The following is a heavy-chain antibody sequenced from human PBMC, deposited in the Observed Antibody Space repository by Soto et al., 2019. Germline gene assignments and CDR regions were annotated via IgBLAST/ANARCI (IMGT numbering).Heavy chain of an antibody. Sequence: PGGSLRLSCAASGFTFNRYVMTWVRQAPGEGLEWVSSISRSGRGSAYYADSVKGRFTISRDNSENTLFLQMNNLRDEDTALYYCARGRWLDSSDYWVANLPFDHWGRGTLGTVAS. CDR1: GFTFNRYV. CDR3: ARGRWLDSSDYWVANLPFDH. J-gene: IGHJ4*02. D-gene: IGHD3-22*01. CDR2: ISRSGRGSA. V-gene: IGHV3-23*01.